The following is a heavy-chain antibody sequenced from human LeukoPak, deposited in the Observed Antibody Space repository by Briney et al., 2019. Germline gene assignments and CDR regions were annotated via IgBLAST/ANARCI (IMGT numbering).Heavy chain of an antibody. J-gene: IGHJ4*02. CDR3: ARDRSGDTMIYDY. Sequence: GGSLRLSCAASGFTFNSYTMNWVRQAPGRGLEWVSSLSSSSSRSSYICYADSVKGRFTISRDNAKNSLYLQMNSLRAEDTAVYYCARDRSGDTMIYDYWGQGTLVTVSS. CDR1: GFTFNSYT. D-gene: IGHD3-22*01. V-gene: IGHV3-21*01. CDR2: LSSSSSRSSYI.